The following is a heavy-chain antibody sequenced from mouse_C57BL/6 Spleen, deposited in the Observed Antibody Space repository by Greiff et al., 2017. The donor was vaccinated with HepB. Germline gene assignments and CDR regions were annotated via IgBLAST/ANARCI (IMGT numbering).Heavy chain of an antibody. D-gene: IGHD1-1*01. CDR3: TTGRYGSYFDY. CDR2: IDPENGDT. J-gene: IGHJ2*01. Sequence: VQLQQSGAELVRPGASVKLSCTASGFNIKDDYMHWVKQRPEQGLEWIGWIDPENGDTEYASKFQGKATITADTSSNTAYLQLSSLTSEDTAVYYCTTGRYGSYFDYWGQGTTLPVSS. CDR1: GFNIKDDY. V-gene: IGHV14-4*01.